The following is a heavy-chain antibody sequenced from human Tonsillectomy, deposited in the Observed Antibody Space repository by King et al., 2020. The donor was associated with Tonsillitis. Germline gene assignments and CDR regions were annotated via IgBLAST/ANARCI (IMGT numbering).Heavy chain of an antibody. CDR1: GGSISSYY. CDR2: IYDSGST. V-gene: IGHV4-59*01. CDR3: ARGSNIAAAGTGHYFDY. D-gene: IGHD6-13*01. J-gene: IGHJ4*02. Sequence: VQLQESGPGLVKPSETLSLTCTVSGGSISSYYWSWIRQPPGKGLEWFGYIYDSGSTNYNPSLKSRGTISVDTSKNQISLKLSSVTAADTAVDYCARGSNIAAAGTGHYFDYWGQGTLVTVSS.